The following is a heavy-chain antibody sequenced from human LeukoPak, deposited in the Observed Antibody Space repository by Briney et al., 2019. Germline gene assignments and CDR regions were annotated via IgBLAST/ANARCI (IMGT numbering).Heavy chain of an antibody. V-gene: IGHV1-3*01. CDR2: INAGNGNT. J-gene: IGHJ4*02. CDR1: GYTFTSYG. D-gene: IGHD6-13*01. CDR3: ARDPIGSSWPYYFDY. Sequence: ASVKVSCKASGYTFTSYGISWVRQAPGQRLEWMGWINAGNGNTKYSQKFQGRVTTTRDTSASTAYMELSSLRSEDTAVYYCARDPIGSSWPYYFDYWGQGTLVTVSS.